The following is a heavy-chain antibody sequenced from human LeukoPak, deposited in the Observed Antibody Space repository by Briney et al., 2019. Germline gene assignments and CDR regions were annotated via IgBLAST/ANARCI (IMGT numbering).Heavy chain of an antibody. CDR3: ARGVDNSYGYVF. CDR2: ISGDGSTT. CDR1: GFTFSNSW. D-gene: IGHD5-18*01. J-gene: IGHJ4*02. V-gene: IGHV3-74*01. Sequence: GGSLRLSCAASGFTFSNSWMHWVRQAPGEGPVWVSRISGDGSTTNYADSVKGRFTISRDNAMNTLYLQMNSLRTEDTAVYYCARGVDNSYGYVFWGQGTRVAVSP.